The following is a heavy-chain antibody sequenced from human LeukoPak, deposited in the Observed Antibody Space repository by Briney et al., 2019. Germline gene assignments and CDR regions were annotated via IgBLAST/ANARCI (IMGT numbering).Heavy chain of an antibody. CDR1: GGSFRSYY. CDR2: INHSGST. D-gene: IGHD2-15*01. J-gene: IGHJ4*02. CDR3: ARNSCPSGSCYDNRGYFDY. V-gene: IGHV4-34*01. Sequence: SETLSLTCAVYGGSFRSYYWSWIRQLPGRGLEWIGEINHSGSTNYNPSLKSRITISADTSKNQFSLKLSSVTAADTAVYYCARNSCPSGSCYDNRGYFDYWGQGTLVTVSS.